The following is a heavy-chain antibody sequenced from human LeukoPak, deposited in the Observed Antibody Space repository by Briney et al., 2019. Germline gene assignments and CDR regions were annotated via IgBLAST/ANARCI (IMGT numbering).Heavy chain of an antibody. V-gene: IGHV1-46*01. J-gene: IGHJ4*02. CDR3: ARGAGRIAAAGDFDY. D-gene: IGHD6-13*01. Sequence: ASVKVSCKASGYTFTSYYMHWVRQAPGQGLEWMGIINPSGGSTSYAQKFQGRVTMTRDTSTSTVYMELSSLRSEDTAVYYCARGAGRIAAAGDFDYWGQGTLVTVSS. CDR1: GYTFTSYY. CDR2: INPSGGST.